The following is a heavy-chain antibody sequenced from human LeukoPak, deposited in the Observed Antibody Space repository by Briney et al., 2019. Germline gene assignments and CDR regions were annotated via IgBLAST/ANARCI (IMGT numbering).Heavy chain of an antibody. CDR3: AKEAYYGSNYYYYGMDV. Sequence: PSGESLRLSCAASGFTFSDFGMHWVRQAPGKGLEWVAVISYDGSNKYYADSVKGRFTISRDNSKNTLYLQMNSLRAEDTAVYYCAKEAYYGSNYYYYGMDVWGQGTTVTVSS. CDR1: GFTFSDFG. CDR2: ISYDGSNK. D-gene: IGHD3-10*01. V-gene: IGHV3-30*18. J-gene: IGHJ6*02.